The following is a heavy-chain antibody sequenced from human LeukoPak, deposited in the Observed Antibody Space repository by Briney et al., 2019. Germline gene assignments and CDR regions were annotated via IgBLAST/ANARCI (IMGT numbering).Heavy chain of an antibody. J-gene: IGHJ4*02. D-gene: IGHD2-2*01. Sequence: GGSLRLSCAASGFTFNTYTMNWVRQAPGKGLEWVSSISSSSNNINYADSVKGRFTISRDNAMNSVHLQMNSLRVEDTAVYYCARGYQRPDYWGQGTPITVSS. CDR3: ARGYQRPDY. V-gene: IGHV3-21*01. CDR1: GFTFNTYT. CDR2: ISSSSNNI.